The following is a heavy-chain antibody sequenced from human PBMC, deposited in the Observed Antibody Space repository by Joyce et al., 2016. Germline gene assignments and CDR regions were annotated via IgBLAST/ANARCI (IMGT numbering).Heavy chain of an antibody. Sequence: QVQLVESGGGVVQPGRSLRLSCETFGFTFNNYGMQWVRQGPGKGLEWVAVIGYDGNNEYYADSVKGRFTISRDISKSTLYLQMNSLRVEDTAVYFCARDLEVVIASNEGFDIWGQGTLVTVSS. CDR3: ARDLEVVIASNEGFDI. D-gene: IGHD2-21*01. CDR2: IGYDGNNE. CDR1: GFTFNNYG. J-gene: IGHJ3*02. V-gene: IGHV3-33*01.